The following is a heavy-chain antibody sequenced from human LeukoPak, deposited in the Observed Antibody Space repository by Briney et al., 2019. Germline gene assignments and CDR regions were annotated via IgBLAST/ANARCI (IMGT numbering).Heavy chain of an antibody. D-gene: IGHD5-18*01. CDR2: MNPNSGNT. Sequence: ASVKVSCKASGYAFTTYDINWVRQATGQGLEWMGWMNPNSGNTGYAQKFQGRVTMTRNTSISTAFMELSGLRSEDTAVYFCARRNTAMVAGLDYWGQGSLVTVSS. J-gene: IGHJ4*02. CDR1: GYAFTTYD. CDR3: ARRNTAMVAGLDY. V-gene: IGHV1-8*01.